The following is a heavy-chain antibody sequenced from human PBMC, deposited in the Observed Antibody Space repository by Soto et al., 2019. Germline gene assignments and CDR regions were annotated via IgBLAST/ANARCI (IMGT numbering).Heavy chain of an antibody. CDR3: ARHDYSNEHWFDT. CDR2: ISSASDYS. CDR1: GFTFSDYY. D-gene: IGHD4-4*01. V-gene: IGHV3-11*06. Sequence: GGSLRLSCTASGFTFSDYYMSWIRQAPGKGLECISYISSASDYSTYADSVKGRFTISRDNAKNSLYLQLNNVRPDDTALYFCARHDYSNEHWFDTWGLGTAVTVSS. J-gene: IGHJ5*02.